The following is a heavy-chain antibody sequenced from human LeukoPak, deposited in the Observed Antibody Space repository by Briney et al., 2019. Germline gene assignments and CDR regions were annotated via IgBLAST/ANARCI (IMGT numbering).Heavy chain of an antibody. CDR2: IKQDGSEK. CDR3: AREDYGEPFDY. J-gene: IGHJ4*02. Sequence: GGSLRLSCAASGFTFSNYWMNWVRQAPGKGLEWVANIKQDGSEKYYVDSVKGRFTISRDNAKNSLFLQMNSLRAEDTAVYYCAREDYGEPFDYWGQGTLVTVSS. V-gene: IGHV3-7*01. D-gene: IGHD4-17*01. CDR1: GFTFSNYW.